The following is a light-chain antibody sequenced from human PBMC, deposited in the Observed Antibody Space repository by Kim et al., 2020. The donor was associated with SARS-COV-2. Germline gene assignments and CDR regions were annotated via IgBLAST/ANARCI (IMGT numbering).Light chain of an antibody. CDR2: AAS. CDR3: QQSYTTPLT. Sequence: DIQMTQSPSSLSASVGDRVTITCRASQSISSYLNWYQQKPGKAPKRLIYAASSLQSGVPSRFSASGSGTDFTLTISSLQPEDFATYYCQQSYTTPLTFGGGTKVDIK. V-gene: IGKV1-39*01. J-gene: IGKJ4*01. CDR1: QSISSY.